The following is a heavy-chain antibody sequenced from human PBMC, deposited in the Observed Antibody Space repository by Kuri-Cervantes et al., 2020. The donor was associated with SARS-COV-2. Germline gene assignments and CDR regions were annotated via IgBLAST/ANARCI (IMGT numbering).Heavy chain of an antibody. CDR3: ARGRFLEWFLSRDAFGL. V-gene: IGHV4-38-2*01. D-gene: IGHD3-3*01. CDR2: IYHSGTT. CDR1: GYSISSGYY. Sequence: GSLRLSCAVSGYSISSGYYWGWIRQPPGKGLEWIGSIYHSGTTYYTPSLESRVAISIDKSKNHLSLRVTSVTAADTAVYYCARGRFLEWFLSRDAFGLWGQGTMVTVSS. J-gene: IGHJ3*01.